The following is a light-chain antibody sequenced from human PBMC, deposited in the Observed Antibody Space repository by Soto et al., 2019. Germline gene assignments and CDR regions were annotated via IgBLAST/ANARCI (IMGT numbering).Light chain of an antibody. V-gene: IGKV3-15*01. Sequence: EIVMTQSPATLSVSPGERATLSCRASQSVSSNLAWYQQKPGQAPRLLIYGASTRATGIPARFSGSGSGTEFTLTISRPESEGFAVYYCQHYNNWPRTFGQGTKVEIK. CDR3: QHYNNWPRT. J-gene: IGKJ1*01. CDR1: QSVSSN. CDR2: GAS.